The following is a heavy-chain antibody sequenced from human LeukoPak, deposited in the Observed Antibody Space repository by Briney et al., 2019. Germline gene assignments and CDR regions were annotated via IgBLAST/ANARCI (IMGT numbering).Heavy chain of an antibody. Sequence: GGSLRLSCAASGFTFSSYAMHWVRQAPGKGLQWVAVISYDGSNKYYADSVKGRFTISRYNSKNTLYLQMNSLRGEDTAMYYCATGESTYGDYGGGYWGQGTLATVSS. CDR1: GFTFSSYA. CDR2: ISYDGSNK. D-gene: IGHD4-17*01. V-gene: IGHV3-30*03. J-gene: IGHJ4*02. CDR3: ATGESTYGDYGGGY.